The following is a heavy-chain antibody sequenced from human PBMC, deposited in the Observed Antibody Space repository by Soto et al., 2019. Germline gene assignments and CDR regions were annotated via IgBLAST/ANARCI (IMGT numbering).Heavy chain of an antibody. J-gene: IGHJ4*02. V-gene: IGHV3-23*01. CDR1: GFTFNNYA. CDR3: AKGRGGSGSLTPRVDF. D-gene: IGHD3-10*01. CDR2: ISGGGDTT. Sequence: EVQLWEFGGGLVQPGGSLRLSCAASGFTFNNYAMTWVRQAPGKGLEWVSAISGGGDTTSYADSVKGRFTVSRDGSKNTLYLQMSSLRAEDTALYYCAKGRGGSGSLTPRVDFWGQGTLVTVSS.